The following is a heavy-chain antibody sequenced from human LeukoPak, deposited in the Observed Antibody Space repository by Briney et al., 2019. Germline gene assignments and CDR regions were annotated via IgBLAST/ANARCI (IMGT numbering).Heavy chain of an antibody. CDR2: IRQDGSEK. CDR3: TRDGTAAGLYFDL. V-gene: IGHV3-7*01. D-gene: IGHD6-13*01. J-gene: IGHJ4*01. Sequence: GGSLRLSCAVSGFTFTDYWMNWVRQAPGKGPEWVASIRQDGSEKTYVDSVKGRFTIPRDNTKNSLSLQLNGLRAEDTAVYYCTRDGTAAGLYFDLWGQGTLVTVSS. CDR1: GFTFTDYW.